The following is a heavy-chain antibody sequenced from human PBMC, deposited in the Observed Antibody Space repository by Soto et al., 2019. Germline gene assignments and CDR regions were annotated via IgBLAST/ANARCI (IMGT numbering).Heavy chain of an antibody. J-gene: IGHJ3*02. D-gene: IGHD2-2*01. V-gene: IGHV1-69*12. CDR3: AREGLTFGPGAVGGAFDI. CDR2: IIPIFGTI. CDR1: GGTFDSNA. Sequence: QVQLVQSGTEVRKPGSSVKVSCKASGGTFDSNAISWVRLAPGQGLEWMGGIIPIFGTINNAQKFPARVTITADESANIVYMELSSLRSEDTAIYYCAREGLTFGPGAVGGAFDIWGQGTLVTVSS.